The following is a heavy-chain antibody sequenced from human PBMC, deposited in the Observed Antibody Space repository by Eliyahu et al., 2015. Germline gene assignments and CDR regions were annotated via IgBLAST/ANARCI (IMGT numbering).Heavy chain of an antibody. CDR2: IIPMFGRA. D-gene: IGHD2-15*01. J-gene: IGHJ6*02. CDR1: GGTFTNYA. Sequence: QVQLVQSGAEVRKPGSSVKVSCKASGGTFTNYAISWVRQAPGQGLEWMGGIIPMFGRANYTQKYQGRLTISADEAKRTAYMELTSLRAADTAVYFCATMSAATLSYYYYYYFMDVWGQGTTVTVSS. CDR3: ATMSAATLSYYYYYYFMDV. V-gene: IGHV1-69*13.